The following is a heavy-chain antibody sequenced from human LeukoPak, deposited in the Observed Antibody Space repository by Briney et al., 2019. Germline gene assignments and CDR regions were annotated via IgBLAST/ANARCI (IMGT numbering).Heavy chain of an antibody. CDR2: IWYDGSNK. D-gene: IGHD6-19*01. CDR3: ARDRGAGQYNWFDP. J-gene: IGHJ5*02. V-gene: IGHV3-33*01. CDR1: GFTFSSHG. Sequence: GGSLRLSCAASGFTFSSHGMHWVRQAPGKGLEWVAVIWYDGSNKYYADSVKGRFTISRDNSKNTLYLQMNSLRAEDTAVYYCARDRGAGQYNWFDPWGQGTLVTVSS.